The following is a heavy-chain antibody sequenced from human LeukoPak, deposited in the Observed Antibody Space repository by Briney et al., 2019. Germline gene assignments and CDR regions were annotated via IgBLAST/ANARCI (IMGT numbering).Heavy chain of an antibody. V-gene: IGHV4-30-2*01. J-gene: IGHJ4*02. Sequence: SETLSLTCAVSGGSISSGGYSWGWIRQPPGKGLEWIGYIYHSGSTYYNPSLKSRVTISVDRSKNQFSLKLSSVTAADTAVYYCARGGYSSSWSGYFDYWGQGTLVTVSS. CDR3: ARGGYSSSWSGYFDY. CDR1: GGSISSGGYS. CDR2: IYHSGST. D-gene: IGHD6-13*01.